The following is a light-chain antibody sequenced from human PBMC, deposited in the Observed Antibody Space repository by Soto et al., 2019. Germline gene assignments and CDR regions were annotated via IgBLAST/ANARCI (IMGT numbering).Light chain of an antibody. J-gene: IGLJ1*01. CDR3: SSYTSSSTYV. CDR2: DVV. CDR1: SSDVGGYNY. Sequence: QSVLTQPASVSGSPGQSITISCTGNSSDVGGYNYVSWYQQHPGKAPKLMISDVVNRPSGVSDRFSGSKSGNTASPTISGLQAEDEADYHCSSYTSSSTYVFGTGTKVTVL. V-gene: IGLV2-14*01.